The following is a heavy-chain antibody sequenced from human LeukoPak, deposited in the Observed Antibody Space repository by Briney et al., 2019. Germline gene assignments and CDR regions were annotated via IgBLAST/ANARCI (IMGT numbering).Heavy chain of an antibody. D-gene: IGHD3-16*01. J-gene: IGHJ4*02. Sequence: PGGPLRLSCDASGFSISDYYMSWIRQSPGKGLEWISYITSGGASTNYADSVKGRFTISRDKAKNSVALQLNSLRAEDTAVYYCTRQRRGTYYAFDSWGQGTLVTVSS. CDR2: ITSGGAST. V-gene: IGHV3-11*01. CDR3: TRQRRGTYYAFDS. CDR1: GFSISDYY.